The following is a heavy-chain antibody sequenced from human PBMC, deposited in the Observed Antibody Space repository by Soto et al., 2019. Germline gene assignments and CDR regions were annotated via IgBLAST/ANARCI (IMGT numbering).Heavy chain of an antibody. CDR1: GGSISSGGYY. D-gene: IGHD1-20*01. CDR3: ARVDNGVFDY. Sequence: SETLSLTCTVSGGSISSGGYYWSWIRQHPGKGLEWIGYIYYSGSTYYNPSLKSRVTISVDTSKNQFSLKLSSVTAADTAVYYCARVDNGVFDYWGLGTMVTVSS. V-gene: IGHV4-31*03. CDR2: IYYSGST. J-gene: IGHJ4*03.